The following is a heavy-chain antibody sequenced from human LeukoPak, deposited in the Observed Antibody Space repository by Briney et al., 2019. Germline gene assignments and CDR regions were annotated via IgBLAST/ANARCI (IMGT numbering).Heavy chain of an antibody. V-gene: IGHV4-39*01. D-gene: IGHD6-19*01. J-gene: IGHJ6*02. Sequence: SETLSLTCTVSGGSISSSSYYWGWIRQPPGKGLEWIGSIYYSGSTYYNPSLKSRVTISVDTSKNQFSLKLSSVTAADTAVYYCARHGIPYSSGWYYYYYYYGMDVWDQGTTVTVSS. CDR3: ARHGIPYSSGWYYYYYYYGMDV. CDR2: IYYSGST. CDR1: GGSISSSSYY.